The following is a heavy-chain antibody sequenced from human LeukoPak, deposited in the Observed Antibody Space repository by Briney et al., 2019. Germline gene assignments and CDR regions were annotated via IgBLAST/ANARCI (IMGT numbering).Heavy chain of an antibody. CDR3: AREGALHDTGDHYLSWFDP. Sequence: ASVKVSFKTSGYTFSSYGIAWVRQAPGQGLEWMGWISGYNGKTNYAENLQGRVTMTTDTSTSTGYMELRSLRSDDTAVYYCAREGALHDTGDHYLSWFDPWGQGTLVTVSS. V-gene: IGHV1-18*01. CDR2: ISGYNGKT. D-gene: IGHD2-8*02. J-gene: IGHJ5*02. CDR1: GYTFSSYG.